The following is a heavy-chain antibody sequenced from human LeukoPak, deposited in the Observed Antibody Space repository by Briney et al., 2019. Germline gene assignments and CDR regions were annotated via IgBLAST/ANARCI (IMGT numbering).Heavy chain of an antibody. CDR2: INPSGGST. CDR3: ARARLLEVGYMDV. Sequence: ASVKVSCKASGYTFTGYYMPWVRQAPGQGLEWMGIINPSGGSTSYAQKFQGRVTMTRDTSTSTVYMELSSLRSEDTAVYYCARARLLEVGYMDVWGKGTTVTVSS. J-gene: IGHJ6*03. D-gene: IGHD3-10*01. V-gene: IGHV1-46*03. CDR1: GYTFTGYY.